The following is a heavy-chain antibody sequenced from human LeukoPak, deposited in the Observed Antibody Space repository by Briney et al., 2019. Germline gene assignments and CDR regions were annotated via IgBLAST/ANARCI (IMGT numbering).Heavy chain of an antibody. CDR2: INSDGSST. CDR1: GFTFSSYS. CDR3: ARAAVAGTWFDY. V-gene: IGHV3-74*01. Sequence: GGSLRLSCAASGFTFSSYSMNWVRQAPGKGLEWVSRINSDGSSTSYADSVKGRFTISRDNAKNTLYLQMNSLRAEDTAVYYCARAAVAGTWFDYWGQGTLVTVSS. J-gene: IGHJ4*02. D-gene: IGHD6-19*01.